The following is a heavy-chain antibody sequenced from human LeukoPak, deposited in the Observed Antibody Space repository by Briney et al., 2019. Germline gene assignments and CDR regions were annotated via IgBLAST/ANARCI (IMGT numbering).Heavy chain of an antibody. D-gene: IGHD4-17*01. J-gene: IGHJ3*02. V-gene: IGHV3-23*01. CDR2: ISGSGGST. CDR3: ARVQDYGDYRVDAFDI. CDR1: GFTFSSYG. Sequence: GGSLRLSCAASGFTFSSYGMSWVRQAPGKGLEWVSAISGSGGSTYYADSVKGRFTISRDNSKNTLYLQMNSLRAEDAAVYYCARVQDYGDYRVDAFDIWGQGTMVTVSS.